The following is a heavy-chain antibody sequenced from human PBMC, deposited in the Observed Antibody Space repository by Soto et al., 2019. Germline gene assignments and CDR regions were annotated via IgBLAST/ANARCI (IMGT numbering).Heavy chain of an antibody. J-gene: IGHJ6*02. CDR3: ARCYFWPSDKGLRSGYYLYYYGMDV. CDR1: GYTFTSYY. CDR2: INPNSGGT. Sequence: ASVKVSCKASGYTFTSYYMHWVRQAPGQGLEWMGWINPNSGGTNYAQKFQGWVTMTRDTSISTAYMELSRLRSDDTAVYYCARCYFWPSDKGLRSGYYLYYYGMDVWGQGTTVTVSS. V-gene: IGHV1-2*04. D-gene: IGHD3-3*01.